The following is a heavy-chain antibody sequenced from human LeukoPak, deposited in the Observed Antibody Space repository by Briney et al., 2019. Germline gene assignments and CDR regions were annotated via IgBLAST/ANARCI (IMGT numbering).Heavy chain of an antibody. J-gene: IGHJ4*02. CDR2: MYSNGDT. D-gene: IGHD3-22*01. Sequence: GGSLRLSCAASGFTVSANYMTWVRQAPGKGLEWVSLMYSNGDTYYAESVKGRFTLSRDTSKNTLYLHMNSLRVEDTALYYCARDRGGYYYYPLDYWGQGILVTVSS. V-gene: IGHV3-66*01. CDR3: ARDRGGYYYYPLDY. CDR1: GFTVSANY.